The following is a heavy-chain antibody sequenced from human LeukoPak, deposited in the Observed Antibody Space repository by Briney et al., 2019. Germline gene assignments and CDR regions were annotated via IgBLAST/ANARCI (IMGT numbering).Heavy chain of an antibody. CDR2: ISSSGSTI. V-gene: IGHV3-48*04. J-gene: IGHJ3*02. CDR1: GFTFSSYS. Sequence: GGSLRLSCAASGFTFSSYSMNWVRQAPGKGLEWVSYISSSGSTIYYADSVKGRFISSRDNTKNSLYLQMNSLRAEDTAVYYCAYSTGYDAFDIWGQGTMVTVSS. CDR3: AYSTGYDAFDI. D-gene: IGHD3-9*01.